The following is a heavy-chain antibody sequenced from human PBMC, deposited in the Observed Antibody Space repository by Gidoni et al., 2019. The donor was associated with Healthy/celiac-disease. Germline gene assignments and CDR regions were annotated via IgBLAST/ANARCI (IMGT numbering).Heavy chain of an antibody. V-gene: IGHV4-34*01. J-gene: IGHJ5*02. CDR3: ARGPSIVVVPAAANWFDP. CDR1: GGSFSGSY. CDR2: INHSGST. Sequence: QVQLQQWGAGLLKPSETLSLTCAVYGGSFSGSYWSWIRQPPGKGLEWIGEINHSGSTNYNPSLKSRVTISVDTSKNQFSLKLSSVTAADTAVYYCARGPSIVVVPAAANWFDPWGQGTLVTVSS. D-gene: IGHD2-2*01.